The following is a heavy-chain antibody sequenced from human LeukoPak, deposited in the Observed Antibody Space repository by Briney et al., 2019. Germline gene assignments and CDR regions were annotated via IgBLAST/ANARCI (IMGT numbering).Heavy chain of an antibody. CDR3: AKDYSYDAFDY. J-gene: IGHJ4*02. D-gene: IGHD3-22*01. V-gene: IGHV3-53*05. CDR1: GFTVSSNY. CDR2: IYSGGST. Sequence: GGSLRLSCAASGFTVSSNYMGWVRQAPGKGLEWVSVIYSGGSTYYADSVKGRFTISRDNSKNTLYLQMNSLRAEDTAVYYCAKDYSYDAFDYWGQGTLVTVSS.